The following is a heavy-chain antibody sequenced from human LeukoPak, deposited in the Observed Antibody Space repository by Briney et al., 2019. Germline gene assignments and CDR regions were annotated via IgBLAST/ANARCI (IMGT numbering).Heavy chain of an antibody. Sequence: RVLRLSSQASAFAPIKKAMHWAREAPGKGLEWVAVISFDGKKESYADSVRGRFTISRDNSRNTLFLQMNSLKTEDTAIYYCSYASMATSNYCYFYFDAWGKGTTVAVSS. CDR3: SYASMATSNYCYFYFDA. D-gene: IGHD5-24*01. CDR2: ISFDGKKE. V-gene: IGHV3-30*04. CDR1: AFAPIKKA. J-gene: IGHJ6*03.